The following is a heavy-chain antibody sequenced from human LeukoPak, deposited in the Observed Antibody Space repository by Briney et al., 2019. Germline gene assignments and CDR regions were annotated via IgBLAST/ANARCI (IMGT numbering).Heavy chain of an antibody. Sequence: SETLSLTCTVSGGSISSYYRSWIRQPPGKGLEWIGYIYYSGSTNYNPSLKSRVTISVDTSKNQFSLKLSSVTAADTAVYYCARDDLELLFNYWGQGTLVTVSS. CDR3: ARDDLELLFNY. CDR2: IYYSGST. CDR1: GGSISSYY. V-gene: IGHV4-59*01. D-gene: IGHD3-10*01. J-gene: IGHJ4*02.